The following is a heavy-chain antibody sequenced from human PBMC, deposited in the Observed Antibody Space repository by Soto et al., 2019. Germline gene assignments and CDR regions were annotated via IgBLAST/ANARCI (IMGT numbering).Heavy chain of an antibody. CDR1: GGSFSGYY. V-gene: IGHV4-34*01. CDR3: ARVFPQGSGSYQVDYYYYGMDV. CDR2: INHSGST. Sequence: SETLSLTCAVYGGSFSGYYWSWIRQPPGKGLEWIGEINHSGSTNYNPSLKSRVTISVDTSKNQFSLKLSSVTAADTAVYYCARVFPQGSGSYQVDYYYYGMDVWGQGTTVTVSS. J-gene: IGHJ6*02. D-gene: IGHD3-10*01.